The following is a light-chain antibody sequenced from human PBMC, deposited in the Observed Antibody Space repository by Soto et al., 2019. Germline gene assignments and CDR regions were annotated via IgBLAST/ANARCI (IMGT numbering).Light chain of an antibody. CDR2: DAS. CDR3: QQPSTGT. V-gene: IGKV3-11*01. CDR1: QTINNF. J-gene: IGKJ4*01. Sequence: EIVLTQSPATLSLSPGERATLSCRASQTINNFLAWYQQKPGQAPRLLIYDASTRAPGIPGRFSGSGSGTDFTLTITSLEPDDFAVYHCQQPSTGTFGGGTKVDIK.